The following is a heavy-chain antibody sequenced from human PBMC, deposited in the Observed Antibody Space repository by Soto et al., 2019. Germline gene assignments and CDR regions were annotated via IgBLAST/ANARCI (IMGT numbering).Heavy chain of an antibody. CDR2: IWNDGRNQ. D-gene: IGHD2-21*02. CDR1: GFTFSTYG. V-gene: IGHV3-33*01. Sequence: QVQLAESGGGVVQAGRSLRLSCAASGFTFSTYGMHWVRQAPGKGLEWVAVIWNDGRNQYYAESVKGRFTITRDNSKNTLYLHMNSLRDEATADYYCARDRTVFHYLDYWGQGTLVTVSS. J-gene: IGHJ4*02. CDR3: ARDRTVFHYLDY.